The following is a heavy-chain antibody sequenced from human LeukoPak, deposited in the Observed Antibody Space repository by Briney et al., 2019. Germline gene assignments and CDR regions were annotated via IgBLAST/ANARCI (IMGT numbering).Heavy chain of an antibody. D-gene: IGHD2-2*01. Sequence: PSETLSLTCAVYGGSFSSYYWSWIRQPAGKGLEWIGRIYTSGSTNYNPSLKSRVTMSVDTSKNQFSLKLSSVTAADTAVYYCARESGTSSSNWFDPWGQGTLVTVSS. CDR3: ARESGTSSSNWFDP. V-gene: IGHV4-4*07. CDR1: GGSFSSYY. J-gene: IGHJ5*02. CDR2: IYTSGST.